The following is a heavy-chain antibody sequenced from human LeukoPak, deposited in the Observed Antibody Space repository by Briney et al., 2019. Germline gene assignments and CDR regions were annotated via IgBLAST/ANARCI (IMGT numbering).Heavy chain of an antibody. CDR3: ARGSTRLTVDAFDI. V-gene: IGHV1-8*03. CDR2: MNPNSGNT. CDR1: GYTFTSYD. Sequence: GASVEVSCKASGYTFTSYDINWVRQATGQGLEWMGWMNPNSGNTGYAQKFQGRVTIIRNTSITTAYMELSSLRSEDTAVYYCARGSTRLTVDAFDIWGQGTMVTVSS. J-gene: IGHJ3*02. D-gene: IGHD2-2*01.